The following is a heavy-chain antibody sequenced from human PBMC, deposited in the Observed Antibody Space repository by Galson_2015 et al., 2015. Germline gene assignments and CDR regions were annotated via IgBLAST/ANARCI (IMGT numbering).Heavy chain of an antibody. J-gene: IGHJ5*02. CDR1: GFSFSNYN. CDR2: ISGGSTTI. D-gene: IGHD5-24*01. V-gene: IGHV3-48*02. CDR3: ARDRRDAYHRGDL. Sequence: SLRLSCAASGFSFSNYNMNWVRQAPGKGLEWVSHISGGSTTIYYADSMKGRFTISRDNAKNSLYLRMNSLRDEDTAVYYCARDRRDAYHRGDLWGQGTLVTVSS.